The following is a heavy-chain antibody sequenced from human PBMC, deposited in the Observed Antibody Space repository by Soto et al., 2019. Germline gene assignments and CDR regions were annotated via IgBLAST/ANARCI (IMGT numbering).Heavy chain of an antibody. J-gene: IGHJ4*02. Sequence: GGSLSLSCAASGFTFGTYGMGWVRQAPGKGLEWVSTITGGNTYYAASVKGRFTISRDNYKNTLYLQMSSLRAEDTALYYCAKDKERGGYDSDFDSWGQGTLVTVSS. V-gene: IGHV3-23*01. CDR2: ITGGNT. CDR3: AKDKERGGYDSDFDS. D-gene: IGHD3-3*01. CDR1: GFTFGTYG.